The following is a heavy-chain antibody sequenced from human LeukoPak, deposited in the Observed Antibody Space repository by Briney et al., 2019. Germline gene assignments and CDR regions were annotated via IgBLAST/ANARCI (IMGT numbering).Heavy chain of an antibody. V-gene: IGHV3-33*01. CDR1: GFTFSSYG. CDR3: ARRRGVAAFDY. CDR2: IWYDGSNK. Sequence: PRGSPRLSCAASGFTFSSYGMHWVRQAPGKGLEWVAVIWYDGSNKYYADSVKGRFTISRDNSKNTLYLQMNSLRAEDTAVYYCARRRGVAAFDYWGQGTLVTVSS. J-gene: IGHJ4*02. D-gene: IGHD2-15*01.